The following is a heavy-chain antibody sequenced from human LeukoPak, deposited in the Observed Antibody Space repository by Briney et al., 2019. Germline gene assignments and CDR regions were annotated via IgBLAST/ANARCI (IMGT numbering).Heavy chain of an antibody. V-gene: IGHV3-7*01. CDR1: GYTFSSYW. CDR3: AREWNDFWSGKSFDY. CDR2: IKQDGSEK. D-gene: IGHD3-3*01. J-gene: IGHJ4*02. Sequence: GRSLRLSCAASGYTFSSYWMSWVHQTPGKGLEWVANIKQDGSEKYYVDSVKGRFTISRDNAKNSLYLQMNSLRAEDTAVYYCAREWNDFWSGKSFDYWGQGTLVTVSS.